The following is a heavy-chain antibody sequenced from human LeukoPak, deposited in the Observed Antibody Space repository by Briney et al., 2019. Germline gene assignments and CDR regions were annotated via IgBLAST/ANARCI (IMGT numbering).Heavy chain of an antibody. D-gene: IGHD4-11*01. CDR1: GGTFSSYA. CDR2: IIPIFGTA. CDR3: ARVGSVTTAVDP. V-gene: IGHV1-69*13. Sequence: GASVKASCKASGGTFSSYAISWVRQAPGQGLEWMGGIIPIFGTANYAQKFQGRVTITADESTSTAYMELSSLRSEDTAVYYCARVGSVTTAVDPWGQGTLVTVSS. J-gene: IGHJ5*02.